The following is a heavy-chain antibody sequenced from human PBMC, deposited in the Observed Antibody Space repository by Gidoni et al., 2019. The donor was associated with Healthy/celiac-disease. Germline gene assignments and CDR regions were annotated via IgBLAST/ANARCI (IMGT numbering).Heavy chain of an antibody. V-gene: IGHV3-7*03. CDR3: ARGFSSYYDSSGYYLSYFDY. Sequence: EVQLVESGGGLVQPGGSLRLSCAASGFTFSSYWMSWVRQAPGKGLEWVANIKQDGSEKYYVDSVKGRFTISRDNAKNSLYLQMNSLRAEDTAVYYCARGFSSYYDSSGYYLSYFDYWGQGTLVTVSS. D-gene: IGHD3-22*01. J-gene: IGHJ4*02. CDR2: IKQDGSEK. CDR1: GFTFSSYW.